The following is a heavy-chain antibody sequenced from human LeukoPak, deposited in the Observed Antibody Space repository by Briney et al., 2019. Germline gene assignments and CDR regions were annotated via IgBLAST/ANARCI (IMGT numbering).Heavy chain of an antibody. V-gene: IGHV3-21*01. CDR1: GFTFSSYS. CDR3: ARDPNYYDSSVRSSPPSY. CDR2: ISSSSSYI. J-gene: IGHJ4*02. Sequence: KTGGSLRLSCAASGFTFSSYSRNWVRQAPGKGLEWVSSISSSSSYIYYADSVKGRFTISRDNAKNSLYLQMNSLRAEDTAVYYCARDPNYYDSSVRSSPPSYWGQGTLVTVSS. D-gene: IGHD3-22*01.